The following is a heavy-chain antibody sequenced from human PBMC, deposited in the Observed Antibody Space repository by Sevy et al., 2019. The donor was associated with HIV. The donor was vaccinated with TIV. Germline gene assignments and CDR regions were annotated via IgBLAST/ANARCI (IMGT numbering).Heavy chain of an antibody. CDR2: IWYNGSNK. Sequence: GGSLRLSCAASGFTFSSYGMHWVRQAPGKGLEWVAVIWYNGSNKYYVESVKGRFIISRDNSKNTMYLQMNSLRAEDTAMYYCARDRGSGYESGVFDIWGQGTMVTVSS. J-gene: IGHJ3*02. CDR3: ARDRGSGYESGVFDI. CDR1: GFTFSSYG. V-gene: IGHV3-33*01. D-gene: IGHD6-13*01.